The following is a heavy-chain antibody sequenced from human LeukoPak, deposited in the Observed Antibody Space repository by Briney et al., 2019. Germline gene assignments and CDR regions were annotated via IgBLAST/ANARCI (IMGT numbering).Heavy chain of an antibody. CDR1: GFTFSSYG. D-gene: IGHD1-26*01. V-gene: IGHV3-30*02. CDR3: AKDRVIVGARYIDY. CDR2: IRYDGSNK. Sequence: GGSLRPSCAASGFTFSSYGMHWVRQAPGKGLEWVAFIRYDGSNKYYADSVKGRFTISRDNSKNTLYLQMNSLRAEDTAVYYCAKDRVIVGARYIDYWGQGTLVTVSS. J-gene: IGHJ4*02.